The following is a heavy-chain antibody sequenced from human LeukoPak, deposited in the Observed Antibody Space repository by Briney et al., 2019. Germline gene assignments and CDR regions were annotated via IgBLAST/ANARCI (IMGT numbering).Heavy chain of an antibody. CDR1: GYTFTGYY. D-gene: IGHD1-26*01. J-gene: IGHJ3*02. Sequence: ASVKVSCKASGYTFTGYYMHWVRQAPGQGLEWMGWINPNSGGTNYAQKLQGRVTMTRDTSISTAYMELSRLRSDDTAVYYCARASPIVGATNGAFDIWGQGTMVTVSS. V-gene: IGHV1-2*02. CDR3: ARASPIVGATNGAFDI. CDR2: INPNSGGT.